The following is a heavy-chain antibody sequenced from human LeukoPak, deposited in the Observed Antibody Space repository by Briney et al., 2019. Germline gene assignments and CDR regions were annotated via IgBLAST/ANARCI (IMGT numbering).Heavy chain of an antibody. J-gene: IGHJ3*02. V-gene: IGHV3-23*01. Sequence: QPGGSLRLSCAASGLTFSSYAMSWVRQAPGKGLERVSGISGSGGSYNADSVKGRFTISRDNSKNTLYLQMNSLRAEDTAVYYCARAGNDILTGYHAFDIWGQGTMVTVSS. CDR2: ISGSGGS. CDR3: ARAGNDILTGYHAFDI. CDR1: GLTFSSYA. D-gene: IGHD3-9*01.